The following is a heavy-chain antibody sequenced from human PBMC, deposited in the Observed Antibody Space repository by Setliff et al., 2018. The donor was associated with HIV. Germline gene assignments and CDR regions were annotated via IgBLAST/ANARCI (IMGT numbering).Heavy chain of an antibody. CDR3: ARDDLYGSGSMGGFDY. Sequence: GGSLRLSCVASGFTVSSNYMSWVRQAPGKGLEWVSIIYSGGNTYYADSVKGRFTISRDSSKNTLYLQMNSLRAEDTAVYYCARDDLYGSGSMGGFDYWGQGTLVTVSS. V-gene: IGHV3-66*01. J-gene: IGHJ4*02. D-gene: IGHD3-10*01. CDR1: GFTVSSNY. CDR2: IYSGGNT.